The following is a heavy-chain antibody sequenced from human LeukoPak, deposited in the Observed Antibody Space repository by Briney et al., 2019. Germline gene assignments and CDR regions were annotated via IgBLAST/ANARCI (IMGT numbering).Heavy chain of an antibody. J-gene: IGHJ3*02. D-gene: IGHD1-26*01. V-gene: IGHV4-34*01. CDR3: ARDSGHLDAFDI. CDR2: INHSGST. Sequence: PSETLSLTCAVYGGSFSGYYWSWIRQPPGKGLEWIGEINHSGSTNYNPSLKSRVTISVDTSKNQFSLKLSSVTAADTAVYYCARDSGHLDAFDIWGQGTMVTVSS. CDR1: GGSFSGYY.